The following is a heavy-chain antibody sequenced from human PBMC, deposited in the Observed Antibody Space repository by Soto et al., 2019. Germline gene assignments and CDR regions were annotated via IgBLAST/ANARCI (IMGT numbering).Heavy chain of an antibody. Sequence: SQTLSLTCVISGDSVSSNSAGWNWIRQSPSRGLEWLGRTFYRSEWYNDYAVSLKGRISINADTSKNQFSLQLNSVTPEDTAVYYCARVEDTGSEYWHGMDVSGRGTTVTV. CDR1: GDSVSSNSAG. V-gene: IGHV6-1*01. J-gene: IGHJ6*02. CDR2: TFYRSEWYN. D-gene: IGHD2-8*02. CDR3: ARVEDTGSEYWHGMDV.